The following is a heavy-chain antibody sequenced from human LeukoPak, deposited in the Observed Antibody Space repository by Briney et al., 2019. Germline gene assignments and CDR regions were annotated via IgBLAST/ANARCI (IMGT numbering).Heavy chain of an antibody. Sequence: SETLSLTCSVSGGSIRSLGYSWGWIRQPPGKGLEWIASMYYTGTTYYNPSLKSRVTMSVDTSKNQFSLKLSSVTAADTAVYHCARGRAVRSSGYYIDYWGQGTLVTVSS. D-gene: IGHD3-22*01. CDR1: GGSIRSLGYS. CDR2: MYYTGTT. CDR3: ARGRAVRSSGYYIDY. V-gene: IGHV4-39*07. J-gene: IGHJ4*02.